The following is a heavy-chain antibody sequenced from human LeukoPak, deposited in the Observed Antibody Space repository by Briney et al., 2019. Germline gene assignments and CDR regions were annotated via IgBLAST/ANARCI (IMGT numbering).Heavy chain of an antibody. CDR2: ISDDGSDK. CDR3: AKGGSAYDSWYFDL. J-gene: IGHJ2*01. V-gene: IGHV3-30*18. CDR1: GFTFSSYG. Sequence: GRSLRLSCAASGFTFSSYGMHWVRQAPGKGLEWVAVISDDGSDKYYADSVKGRFNISRDNSKNTLYLQMNSLRAEDTAVYYCAKGGSAYDSWYFDLWGRGTLVSVSS. D-gene: IGHD5-12*01.